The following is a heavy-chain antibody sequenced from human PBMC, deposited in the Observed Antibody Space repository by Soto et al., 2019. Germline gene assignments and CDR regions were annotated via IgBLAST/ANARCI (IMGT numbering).Heavy chain of an antibody. CDR1: GFTFSSYA. J-gene: IGHJ4*02. D-gene: IGHD3-16*01. CDR3: AKWHTYNYDSLAFSGFDC. CDR2: ISGSHGSP. V-gene: IGHV3-23*01. Sequence: GGSLRLSCVASGFTFSSYAMTWVRQAPGKGLEWVSAISGSHGSPSYADSVKGRFTISRDNSKNTLYLHMNSLRADDTAAYYCAKWHTYNYDSLAFSGFDCWGQGTQVTVSS.